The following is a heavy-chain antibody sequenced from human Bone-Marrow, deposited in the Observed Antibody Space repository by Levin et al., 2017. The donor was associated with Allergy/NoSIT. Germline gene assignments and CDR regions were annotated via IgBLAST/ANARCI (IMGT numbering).Heavy chain of an antibody. Sequence: KAGESLKISCKVSGYLLTDLSVHWVRQAPGKGLEWMGSFDPKDDETTYAQKFQGRVTLTEDTSSNTAYMELTGLLSTDTAVYYCATGIYCHTTSCSGGYWYFDLWGRGTLVTVSS. CDR1: GYLLTDLS. CDR3: ATGIYCHTTSCSGGYWYFDL. D-gene: IGHD2-15*01. CDR2: FDPKDDET. V-gene: IGHV1-24*01. J-gene: IGHJ2*01.